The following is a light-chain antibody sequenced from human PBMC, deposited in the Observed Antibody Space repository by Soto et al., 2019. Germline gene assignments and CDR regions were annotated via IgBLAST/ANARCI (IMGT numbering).Light chain of an antibody. CDR3: QHYNSYSEA. CDR1: QTISSW. CDR2: KAS. J-gene: IGKJ1*01. V-gene: IGKV1-5*03. Sequence: DIELTQSPSTLSGSVGDRATLSCRASQTISSWLAWYQQKPGKSPKLLIYKASTLKSGVPSRFRGSGSGTEFTLTISSLQPDDFATYYCQHYNSYSEAFGQGTKVDIK.